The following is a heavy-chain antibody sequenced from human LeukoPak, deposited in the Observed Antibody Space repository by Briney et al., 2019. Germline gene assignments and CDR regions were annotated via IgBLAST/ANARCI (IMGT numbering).Heavy chain of an antibody. CDR1: GGSIRSSSYY. J-gene: IGHJ4*02. CDR2: IYYSGST. V-gene: IGHV4-39*01. Sequence: SETLSLTCTVSGGSIRSSSYYWGWIRQPPGKGLEWIGSIYYSGSTYYNASLKSRGTISVDTSKNQFSLKLSSVTAADTAVYYCARQRSGYDLYFDYWGQGTLVTVSS. D-gene: IGHD5-12*01. CDR3: ARQRSGYDLYFDY.